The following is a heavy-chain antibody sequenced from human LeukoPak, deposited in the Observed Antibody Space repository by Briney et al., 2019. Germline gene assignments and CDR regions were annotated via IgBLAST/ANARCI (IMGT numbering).Heavy chain of an antibody. Sequence: PGGSLRLSCAASGFTFDDYGMSWVRQAPGKGLEWLSGINWNGGSTGYADSVKGRFTISRDNAKNSLYLQMNSLRAEDTALYYCARAVSSGSYYVGYHYYYMDVWGKGTTVTISS. J-gene: IGHJ6*03. CDR2: INWNGGST. V-gene: IGHV3-20*04. CDR1: GFTFDDYG. CDR3: ARAVSSGSYYVGYHYYYMDV. D-gene: IGHD1-26*01.